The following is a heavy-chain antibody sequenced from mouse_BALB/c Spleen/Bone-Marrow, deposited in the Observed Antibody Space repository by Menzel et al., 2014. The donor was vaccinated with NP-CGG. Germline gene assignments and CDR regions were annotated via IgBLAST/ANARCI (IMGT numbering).Heavy chain of an antibody. V-gene: IGHV2-9*02. Sequence: QVQLKESGPGLVAPSQSLSITCTVSGFSLTSYGVHWVRQPPGKGLEWLGVIWAGGSTNYNSALMSRLSISKDNSKSQVFLKMNSLQTDDTAMYYCVREDGHLHCYSMDYWGQGTSVTVSS. CDR1: GFSLTSYG. CDR3: VREDGHLHCYSMDY. CDR2: IWAGGST. D-gene: IGHD2-3*01. J-gene: IGHJ4*01.